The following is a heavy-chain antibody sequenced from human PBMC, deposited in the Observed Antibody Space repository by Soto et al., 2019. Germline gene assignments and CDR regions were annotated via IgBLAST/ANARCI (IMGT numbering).Heavy chain of an antibody. V-gene: IGHV4-59*01. Sequence: SETLSLTCTFSGGSISSYYWSWIRQPPGKGLEWIGYIYYSGSTNYNPSLKSRVTISVDTSKNQFSLKLSSVTAADTAVYYCARLGYSSSGMNWYDPWGQGTLVTVSS. CDR1: GGSISSYY. D-gene: IGHD6-13*01. CDR2: IYYSGST. CDR3: ARLGYSSSGMNWYDP. J-gene: IGHJ5*02.